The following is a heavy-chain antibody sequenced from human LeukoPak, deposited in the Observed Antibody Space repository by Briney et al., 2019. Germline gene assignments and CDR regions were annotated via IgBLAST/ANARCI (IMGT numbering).Heavy chain of an antibody. CDR1: GGSFSGYY. V-gene: IGHV4-34*01. CDR2: INHSGST. D-gene: IGHD5-18*01. Sequence: SETLSLTCAVYGGSFSGYYWSWIRQPPGKGLEWIGEINHSGSTNYNPSLKSRVTISVDTSKNQISLKLSSVTAADTAVYYCAREQGLRRLFKIQLWPNDAFDIWGQGTMVTVSS. CDR3: AREQGLRRLFKIQLWPNDAFDI. J-gene: IGHJ3*02.